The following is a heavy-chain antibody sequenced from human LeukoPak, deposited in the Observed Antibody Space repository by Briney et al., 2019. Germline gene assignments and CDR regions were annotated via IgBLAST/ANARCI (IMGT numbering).Heavy chain of an antibody. V-gene: IGHV3-30-3*01. CDR1: GFTFSSYA. J-gene: IGHJ4*02. D-gene: IGHD6-13*01. CDR2: ISYDGSNK. Sequence: GRSLRLSCAASGFTFSSYAMHWVHQAPGKGLEWVAVISYDGSNKYYADSVKGRFTISRDNSKNTLYLQMNSLRAEDTAVYYCARDSPYSSSWPLGYWGQGTLVTVSS. CDR3: ARDSPYSSSWPLGY.